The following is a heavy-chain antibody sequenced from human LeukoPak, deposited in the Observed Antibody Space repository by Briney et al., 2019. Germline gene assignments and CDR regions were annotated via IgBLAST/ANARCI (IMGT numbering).Heavy chain of an antibody. CDR3: ATHSPEWRYSSYYNFYYMDV. CDR2: ISAYNGNT. V-gene: IGHV1-18*01. D-gene: IGHD5-12*01. CDR1: GYTFTSYG. Sequence: ASVKVSCKASGYTFTSYGISWVRQAPGQGLEWMGWISAYNGNTNYAQKLQGRVTMTTDTSTSTAYMELRGLRSDDTAVYFCATHSPEWRYSSYYNFYYMDVWGKGTTVTVSS. J-gene: IGHJ6*03.